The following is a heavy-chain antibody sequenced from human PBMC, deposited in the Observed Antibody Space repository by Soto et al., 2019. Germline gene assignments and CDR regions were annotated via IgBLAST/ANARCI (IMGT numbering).Heavy chain of an antibody. CDR1: GYSLTSGYY. V-gene: IGHV4-38-2*01. J-gene: IGHJ4*01. D-gene: IGHD6-19*01. CDR2: IYHSGDT. CDR3: ARARLVVAGISVDY. Sequence: SETLSLTCAVSGYSLTSGYYCGWIRQPPGKGLEWIGSIYHSGDTYYNPSLKSRVTISVDTSKNHFSLKLTSVAAADTAVYYCARARLVVAGISVDYWGHGTLVTVSS.